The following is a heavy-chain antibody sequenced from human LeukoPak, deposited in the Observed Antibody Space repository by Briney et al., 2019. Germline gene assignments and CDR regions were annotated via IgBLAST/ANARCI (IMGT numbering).Heavy chain of an antibody. D-gene: IGHD6-19*01. CDR3: ARAIAVAGTFCAFDI. Sequence: ASGKVFCKASCYTFTNYGISWVRQAAGQGLEWMGCISASIGKSNYAQKPQGRVTMTTDTSTSTAYMELRSLRSDDTAVYYCARAIAVAGTFCAFDIWGQGTMVTVSS. J-gene: IGHJ3*02. CDR2: ISASIGKS. V-gene: IGHV1-18*01. CDR1: CYTFTNYG.